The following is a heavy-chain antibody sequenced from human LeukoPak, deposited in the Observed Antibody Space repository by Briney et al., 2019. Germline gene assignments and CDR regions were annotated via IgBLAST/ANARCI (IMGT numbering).Heavy chain of an antibody. CDR2: IYSGGST. Sequence: GGSLRLSCAASGFTVSSNYMSWVRQAPGKGLEWVSVIYSGGSTYYADSVKGRFTISRDNSKNTLYLQMNSLRAEDTAVYYCAKDYYDSSGYFSYDAFDIWGQGTMVTVSS. CDR3: AKDYYDSSGYFSYDAFDI. D-gene: IGHD3-22*01. V-gene: IGHV3-53*01. J-gene: IGHJ3*02. CDR1: GFTVSSNY.